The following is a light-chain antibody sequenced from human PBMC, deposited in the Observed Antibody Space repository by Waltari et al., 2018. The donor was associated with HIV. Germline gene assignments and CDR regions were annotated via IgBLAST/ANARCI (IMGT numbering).Light chain of an antibody. CDR3: AAWDDSLNGWV. Sequence: QSVLTQPPSVSGTPGQRVTISCSGSRSNIGRNTVNWYQQVPGMAPKFLISGNDERPAGVTDRVSGSKSGTSAFLAVRGLQADDEANDYCAAWDDSLNGWVFGGGTMLTVL. J-gene: IGLJ3*02. V-gene: IGLV1-44*01. CDR1: RSNIGRNT. CDR2: GND.